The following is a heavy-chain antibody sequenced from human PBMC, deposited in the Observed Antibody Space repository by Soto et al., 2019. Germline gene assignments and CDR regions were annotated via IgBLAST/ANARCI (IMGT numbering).Heavy chain of an antibody. CDR3: ARGKISPTTPKRNWFDP. D-gene: IGHD3-3*02. V-gene: IGHV4-31*03. CDR2: IYYSGNT. J-gene: IGHJ5*02. CDR1: GASISSTTYC. Sequence: QVQLQESGPGLVKPSQTLSLTCTVSGASISSTTYCWSWIRQHPGKGLEWIGDIYYSGNTYYNPSLKSRVTLSLDTSMNQFSLKLSSVTAADTAVYYCARGKISPTTPKRNWFDPWGQGTLVTASS.